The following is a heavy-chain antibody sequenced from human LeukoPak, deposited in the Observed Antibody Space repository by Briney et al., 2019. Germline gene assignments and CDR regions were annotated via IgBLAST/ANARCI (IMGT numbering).Heavy chain of an antibody. D-gene: IGHD2-15*01. V-gene: IGHV3-33*01. J-gene: IGHJ3*02. CDR2: IWYDGSNK. CDR3: ARARSGPHDAFDI. Sequence: PGRSLRLSCAASGFTFSSYGMHWVRQAPGKGLEWVAVIWYDGSNKYYADSVKGRFTIPRDNSKNTLYLQMNSLRAEDTAVYYCARARSGPHDAFDIWGQGTMVTVSS. CDR1: GFTFSSYG.